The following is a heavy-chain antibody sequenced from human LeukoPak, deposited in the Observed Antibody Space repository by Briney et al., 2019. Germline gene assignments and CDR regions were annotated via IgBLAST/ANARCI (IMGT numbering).Heavy chain of an antibody. CDR1: GFTFHNYA. V-gene: IGHV3-9*01. Sequence: GRSLRLSCAASGFTFHNYAMHCVRQAPGKGLEWVSGVSWNSGTIGYADSVKGRFTISRDYAKNSLYLQMNSLRPEDTALYYCAKHSVEGELLPDYFDYWGQGTLVTVSS. D-gene: IGHD1-26*01. J-gene: IGHJ4*02. CDR2: VSWNSGTI. CDR3: AKHSVEGELLPDYFDY.